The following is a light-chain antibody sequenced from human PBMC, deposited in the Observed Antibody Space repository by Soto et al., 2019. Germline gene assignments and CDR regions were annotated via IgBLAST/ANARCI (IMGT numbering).Light chain of an antibody. CDR2: MNN. J-gene: IGLJ2*01. CDR3: AAWDDSLSGRVV. CDR1: SSNIGRNY. V-gene: IGLV1-47*01. Sequence: QSVLTQPPSASGTPGQRVAISCSGSSSNIGRNYIYWYQQLPGTAPKLLIYMNNQRPSGVPDRFSGSTAGTSASLAISGLRSEDEADDYCAAWDDSLSGRVVFGGGTKLTVL.